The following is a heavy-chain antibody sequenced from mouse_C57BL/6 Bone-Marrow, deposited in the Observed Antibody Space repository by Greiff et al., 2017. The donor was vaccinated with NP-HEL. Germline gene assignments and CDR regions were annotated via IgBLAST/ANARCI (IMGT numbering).Heavy chain of an antibody. CDR2: IWRGGST. V-gene: IGHV2-5*01. CDR3: AKETHYGSSYWYFDV. J-gene: IGHJ1*03. CDR1: GFSLTSYG. D-gene: IGHD1-1*01. Sequence: VKLMESGPGLVQPSQSLSITCTVSGFSLTSYGVHWVRQSPGKGLEWLGVIWRGGSTDYNAAFMSRLSITKDNSKSQVFFKMNSLQADDTAIYYCAKETHYGSSYWYFDVWGTGTTVTVSS.